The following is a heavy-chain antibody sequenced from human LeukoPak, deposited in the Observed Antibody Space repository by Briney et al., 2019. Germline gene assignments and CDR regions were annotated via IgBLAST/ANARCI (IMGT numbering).Heavy chain of an antibody. D-gene: IGHD5-24*01. Sequence: SVKVSCKASGGTFSSYAISWVRQAPGQGLEWMGGIIPIFGTANYAQKFQGRVTITADKSTSTAYMELSSLRSEDTAVYYCARVRWLQGYFDYWGQGTLVTVSS. J-gene: IGHJ4*02. CDR1: GGTFSSYA. V-gene: IGHV1-69*06. CDR3: ARVRWLQGYFDY. CDR2: IIPIFGTA.